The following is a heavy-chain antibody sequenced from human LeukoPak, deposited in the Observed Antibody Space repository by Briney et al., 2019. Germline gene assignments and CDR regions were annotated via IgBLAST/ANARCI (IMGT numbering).Heavy chain of an antibody. CDR3: ARDGITIFGVAPPGAFDI. CDR2: IYYSGST. CDR1: GGSISGGDYY. Sequence: SETLSLTCAVSGGSISGGDYYWSWIRQPPGQGLEGVVYIYYSGSTYSNPSLKSRVTISADTSKNQFSLKLSSVTAADTAVYYCARDGITIFGVAPPGAFDIWGQGTMVTVSS. D-gene: IGHD3-3*01. V-gene: IGHV4-30-4*08. J-gene: IGHJ3*02.